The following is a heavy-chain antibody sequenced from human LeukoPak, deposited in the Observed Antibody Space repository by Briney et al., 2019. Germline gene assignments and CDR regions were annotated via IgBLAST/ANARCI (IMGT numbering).Heavy chain of an antibody. J-gene: IGHJ4*02. CDR2: IYYSGST. D-gene: IGHD6-13*01. Sequence: SETLSLTCAVYGGSFSGYYWSWIRQPPGKGLEWIGDIYYSGSTNYNPSLKSRVTIEVDTSKNQFSLNLSSLTAADTAVYYCARHSAAGIRFDYWGQGALVTVSS. V-gene: IGHV4-59*08. CDR1: GGSFSGYY. CDR3: ARHSAAGIRFDY.